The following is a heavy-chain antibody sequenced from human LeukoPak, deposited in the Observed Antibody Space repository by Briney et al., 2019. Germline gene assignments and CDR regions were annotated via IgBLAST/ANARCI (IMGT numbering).Heavy chain of an antibody. CDR1: GYTFTSYY. D-gene: IGHD6-6*01. Sequence: ASVKVSCKTSGYTFTSYYMHWVRQAPGQGLEWMGIINPSGGSTSYAQKFQGRVTMTRDTSTSTVYMELSSLRSEDTAVYYCARQPVAARYFDYWGQGTLVTVSS. V-gene: IGHV1-46*01. J-gene: IGHJ4*02. CDR2: INPSGGST. CDR3: ARQPVAARYFDY.